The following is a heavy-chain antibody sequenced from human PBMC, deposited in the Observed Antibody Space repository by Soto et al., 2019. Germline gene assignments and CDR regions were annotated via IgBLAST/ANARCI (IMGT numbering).Heavy chain of an antibody. CDR1: GGSINTFY. CDR3: AREGSYSAYNFAHGIQLCCFDF. CDR2: TFSSGST. V-gene: IGHV4-4*07. Sequence: SETLSLTCTVSGGSINTFYWSWVRQPAGKGLEWIGRTFSSGSTSFNPSLESRVAVSVDTSKNHFSLNLSSVTAADMAVYYCAREGSYSAYNFAHGIQLCCFDFWGQGALVTVSS. J-gene: IGHJ4*02. D-gene: IGHD5-12*01.